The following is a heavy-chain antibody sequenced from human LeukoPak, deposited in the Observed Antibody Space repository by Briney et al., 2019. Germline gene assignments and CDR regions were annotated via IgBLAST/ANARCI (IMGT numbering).Heavy chain of an antibody. CDR1: GYTFTGYY. CDR2: INPNSGGT. D-gene: IGHD2-2*01. Sequence: ASVKVSCKASGYTFTGYYMHWVRQAPGQGLEWMGWINPNSGGTNYAQKFQGRVTMTRDTSISTAYMELSRLRSDDTAVYYCARGVLTAAGYYYYYYMDVWGEGTTVTVSS. J-gene: IGHJ6*03. V-gene: IGHV1-2*02. CDR3: ARGVLTAAGYYYYYYMDV.